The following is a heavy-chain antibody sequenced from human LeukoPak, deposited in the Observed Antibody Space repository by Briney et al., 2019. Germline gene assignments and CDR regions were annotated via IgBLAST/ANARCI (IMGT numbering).Heavy chain of an antibody. Sequence: GGSLRLSCAASGFTFSSYGMHWVRQAPGKGLEWVAVISYDGSNKYYADSVKGRFTISRDNSKSTLYLQMNSLRAEDTAVYYCAKDRHFDYWGQGTLVTVSS. CDR2: ISYDGSNK. CDR1: GFTFSSYG. J-gene: IGHJ4*02. V-gene: IGHV3-30*18. CDR3: AKDRHFDY.